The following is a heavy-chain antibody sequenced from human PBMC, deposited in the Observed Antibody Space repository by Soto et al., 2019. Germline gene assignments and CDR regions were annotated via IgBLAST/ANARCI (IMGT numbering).Heavy chain of an antibody. CDR2: IYYSGST. CDR1: GGSVSSGSYY. CDR3: ARDAPGYCSGGSCYRTRGWFDP. D-gene: IGHD2-15*01. J-gene: IGHJ5*02. V-gene: IGHV4-61*01. Sequence: QVQLQESGPGLVKPSETLSLTCTVSGGSVSSGSYYWSWIRQPPGKGLEWIGYIYYSGSTNYNPSLKSRVTISVDTSKNQFSLKLSSVTAADTAVYYCARDAPGYCSGGSCYRTRGWFDPWGQGTLVTVPS.